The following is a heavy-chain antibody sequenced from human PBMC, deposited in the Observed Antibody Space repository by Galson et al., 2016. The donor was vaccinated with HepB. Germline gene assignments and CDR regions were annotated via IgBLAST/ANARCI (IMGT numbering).Heavy chain of an antibody. CDR1: GGSFSGND. Sequence: SETLSLTCGVYGGSFSGNDWSWIRQPPGKGLEWIGYVYYSGNTNYNPSLKSRVTISVDTSKNQFSLKLNSVTAADTAVYFCARQVHGDNDYLDSWGQGTLVTVSS. CDR2: VYYSGNT. V-gene: IGHV4-59*01. CDR3: ARQVHGDNDYLDS. J-gene: IGHJ4*02. D-gene: IGHD4-17*01.